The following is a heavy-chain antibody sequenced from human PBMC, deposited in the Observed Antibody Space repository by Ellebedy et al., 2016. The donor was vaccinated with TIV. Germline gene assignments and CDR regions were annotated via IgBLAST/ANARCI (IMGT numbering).Heavy chain of an antibody. CDR1: GGTFSSYA. V-gene: IGHV1-69*13. J-gene: IGHJ2*01. CDR3: ASSPNRIAAAGTGWYFDL. Sequence: SVKVSXXASGGTFSSYAISWVRQAPGQGLEWMGGIIPIFGTANYAQKFQGRVTITADESTSTAYMELSSLRSEDTAVYYCASSPNRIAAAGTGWYFDLWGRGTLVTVSS. D-gene: IGHD6-13*01. CDR2: IIPIFGTA.